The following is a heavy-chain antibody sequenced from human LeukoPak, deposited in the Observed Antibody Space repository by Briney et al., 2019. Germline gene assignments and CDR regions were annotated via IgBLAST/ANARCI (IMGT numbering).Heavy chain of an antibody. Sequence: SETLSLTCTVSGGSISSYYWSWIRQPAGKGLEWIGRIYSSGSTNYNPSLKSRVTMSVDTSKNQFSLKLSSVTAADTAVYYCARDKARSVTTSFTIYYWGQGTLVTVSS. V-gene: IGHV4-4*07. CDR2: IYSSGST. D-gene: IGHD4-17*01. J-gene: IGHJ4*02. CDR1: GGSISSYY. CDR3: ARDKARSVTTSFTIYY.